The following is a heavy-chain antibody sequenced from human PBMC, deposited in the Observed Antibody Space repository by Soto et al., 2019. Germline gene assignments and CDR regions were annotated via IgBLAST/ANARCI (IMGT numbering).Heavy chain of an antibody. CDR2: INGDGGKT. Sequence: GGSLRLSCVASGFTFSSNAMSWVRQAPGKGLEWVSTINGDGGKTDHADSVKGRFAISRDNSKNTLYLQMNSLSAEDTAVYFCAKDYGSGWSPFDYWGQGALVTVSS. CDR1: GFTFSSNA. V-gene: IGHV3-23*01. J-gene: IGHJ4*02. D-gene: IGHD6-19*01. CDR3: AKDYGSGWSPFDY.